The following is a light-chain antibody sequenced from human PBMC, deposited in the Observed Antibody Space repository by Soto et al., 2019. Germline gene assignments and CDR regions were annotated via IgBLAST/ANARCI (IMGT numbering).Light chain of an antibody. Sequence: DIVMTQSPLSLPFTPGEQASMSCRSSQSLLHSNGYSYLDWYLQKPGQSPQLLIYLGSNRASGVPDRLSGSASGTDFTLKISRLAAEDAGVYYCMQPLQSWTFGQGTKVDIK. V-gene: IGKV2-28*01. CDR1: QSLLHSNGYSY. CDR3: MQPLQSWT. CDR2: LGS. J-gene: IGKJ1*01.